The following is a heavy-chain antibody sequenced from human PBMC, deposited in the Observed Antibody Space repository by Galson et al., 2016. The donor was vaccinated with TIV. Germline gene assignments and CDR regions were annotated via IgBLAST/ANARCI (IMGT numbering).Heavy chain of an antibody. V-gene: IGHV3-23*01. Sequence: WIRQPPGKGLEWVSSVSLSGAYTYYADSVKGRFSISRDNAENTLYLQMNDLRAEDSGIYYCARPSHYYDISSFYPLDFWGQGTLVTVS. CDR3: ARPSHYYDISSFYPLDF. J-gene: IGHJ4*02. D-gene: IGHD3-22*01. CDR2: VSLSGAYT.